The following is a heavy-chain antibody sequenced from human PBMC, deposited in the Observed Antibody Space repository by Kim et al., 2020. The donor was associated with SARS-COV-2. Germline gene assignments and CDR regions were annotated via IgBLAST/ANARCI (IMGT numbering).Heavy chain of an antibody. CDR2: IYTSGST. CDR3: ARSLTIAALTSYYYYGMDV. CDR1: GGSISSYY. Sequence: SETLSLTCTVSGGSISSYYWSWIRQPAGKGLEWIGRIYTSGSTNYNPPLKSRATMSVDTSKNQFSLKLSPVTAADTAVYYCARSLTIAALTSYYYYGMDVWGQGTTVTVSS. J-gene: IGHJ6*02. V-gene: IGHV4-4*07. D-gene: IGHD3-10*01.